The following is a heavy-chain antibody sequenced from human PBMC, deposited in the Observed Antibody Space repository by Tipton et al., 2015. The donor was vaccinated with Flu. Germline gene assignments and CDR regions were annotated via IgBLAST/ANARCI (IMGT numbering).Heavy chain of an antibody. CDR1: GFTFSRYA. J-gene: IGHJ4*02. CDR2: VSGGGGTT. CDR3: AKVIPELVAGLDY. V-gene: IGHV3-23*01. D-gene: IGHD6-19*01. Sequence: SLRLSCAVSGFTFSRYAMSWVRQAPGKGLEWVAGVSGGGGTTYFADSVKGRFTIPRDNSRNMVFLQMNNLRVEDTAEYYCAKVIPELVAGLDYWGRGTLVTVSS.